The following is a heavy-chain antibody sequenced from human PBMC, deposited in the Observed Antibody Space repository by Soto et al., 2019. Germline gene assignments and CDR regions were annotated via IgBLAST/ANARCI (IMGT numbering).Heavy chain of an antibody. Sequence: QVQLVQSGAEVKKPGASVKVSCKAPGYSFITYDINWVRQATGQGLEWMGWMNPISANTGYAPPLQGRVTMTSDTSISTAYMELSSLTSEDLAIYYCARVESNANPAAYSFNGMDVWGQGTTVTVSS. V-gene: IGHV1-8*01. J-gene: IGHJ6*01. CDR1: GYSFITYD. CDR3: ARVESNANPAAYSFNGMDV. CDR2: MNPISANT. D-gene: IGHD2-15*01.